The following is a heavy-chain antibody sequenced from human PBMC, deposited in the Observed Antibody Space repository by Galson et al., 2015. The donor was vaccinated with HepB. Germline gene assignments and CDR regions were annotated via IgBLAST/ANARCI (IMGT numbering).Heavy chain of an antibody. CDR3: ARRPIVGATIGPGSFDY. CDR1: GYSFTSYW. Sequence: QSGAEVKKPGESLKISCTGSGYSFTSYWIGWVRQMPGKGLEWKGTIYPGDSDTRYSPSFQGQVTISADKSISTAYLQWSSLKASDTAMYYCARRPIVGATIGPGSFDYWGQGTLVTVSS. CDR2: IYPGDSDT. D-gene: IGHD1-26*01. V-gene: IGHV5-51*01. J-gene: IGHJ4*02.